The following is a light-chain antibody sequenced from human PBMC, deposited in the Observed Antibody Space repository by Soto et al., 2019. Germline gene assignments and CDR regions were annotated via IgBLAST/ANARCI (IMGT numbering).Light chain of an antibody. CDR1: QSVTSGH. V-gene: IGKV3-20*01. Sequence: EIVLTQSPGTLSLSPGERATLSCRASQSVTSGHLAWYQQKPGQAPRLLIYGISSRATGIPDRFSGSGSGTDFTLTISRLEPEDFAVYSWQHYDYPPTFGQGTRLEIK. CDR2: GIS. J-gene: IGKJ5*01. CDR3: QHYDYPPT.